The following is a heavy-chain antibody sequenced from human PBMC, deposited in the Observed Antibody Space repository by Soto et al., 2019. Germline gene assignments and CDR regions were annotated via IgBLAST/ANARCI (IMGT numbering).Heavy chain of an antibody. CDR2: IHYSGTS. D-gene: IGHD2-21*01. Sequence: LSLTCSVSGDSISSSSQYWGWIRQPPGKGLEWIGSIHYSGTSYYNPSLKSRVTIFVDTSKNQLSLKLSSVTAADAAVYYCARHWIAGSSIPWGQGTLVTVSS. CDR1: GDSISSSSQY. V-gene: IGHV4-39*01. CDR3: ARHWIAGSSIP. J-gene: IGHJ5*02.